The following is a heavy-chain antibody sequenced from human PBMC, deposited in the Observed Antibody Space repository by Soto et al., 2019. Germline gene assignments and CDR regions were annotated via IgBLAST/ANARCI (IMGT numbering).Heavy chain of an antibody. CDR1: GGTFSSYT. D-gene: IGHD6-19*01. CDR2: IIPILGIA. Sequence: ASVKVSCKASGGTFSSYTISWVRQAPGQGLEWMGRIIPILGIANYAQKFQGRVTITADKSTSTAYMELSSLRSEDTAVYYCAREPIAVAGNVPVQRDYYYYYYYMDVWGKGTTVTVSS. V-gene: IGHV1-69*04. J-gene: IGHJ6*03. CDR3: AREPIAVAGNVPVQRDYYYYYYYMDV.